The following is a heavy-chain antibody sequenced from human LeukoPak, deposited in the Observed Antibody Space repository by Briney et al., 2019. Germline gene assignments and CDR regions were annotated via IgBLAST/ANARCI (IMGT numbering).Heavy chain of an antibody. CDR2: IWYDGSNK. D-gene: IGHD6-19*01. Sequence: GRSLRLSCAASGFTFSSYGMHWVRQAPGKGPEWVAVIWYDGSNKYYADSVKGRFTISRDNSKNTLYLQMNSLRAEDTAVYYCARSGSGWYGYYYGMDVWGQGTTVTVSS. V-gene: IGHV3-33*01. J-gene: IGHJ6*02. CDR1: GFTFSSYG. CDR3: ARSGSGWYGYYYGMDV.